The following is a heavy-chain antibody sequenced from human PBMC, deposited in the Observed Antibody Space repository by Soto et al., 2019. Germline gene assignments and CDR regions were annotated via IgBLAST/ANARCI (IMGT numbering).Heavy chain of an antibody. CDR2: ISYDGSNK. CDR1: GFTFSSYG. CDR3: AKVRSTPIAAAGPYYYYYGMDV. D-gene: IGHD6-13*01. J-gene: IGHJ6*02. Sequence: PGGSLRLSCAASGFTFSSYGMHWVRQAPGKGLEWVAFISYDGSNKYYADSVKGRFTISRDNSKNTLYLQMNSLRAEDTAVYYCAKVRSTPIAAAGPYYYYYGMDVWGQGTTVTVSS. V-gene: IGHV3-30*18.